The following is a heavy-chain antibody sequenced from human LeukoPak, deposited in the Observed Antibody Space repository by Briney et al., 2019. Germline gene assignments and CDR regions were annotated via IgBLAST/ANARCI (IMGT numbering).Heavy chain of an antibody. D-gene: IGHD5-24*01. CDR1: GFTVSSNY. V-gene: IGHV3-53*04. J-gene: IGHJ4*02. CDR3: ARRGWLQFGRPFDY. Sequence: GGSLRLSCAASGFTVSSNYMSWVRQAPGKGLEWVSVIYSGGSTYYADSVKGRFTISRHNSKNTLYLQMNSLRAEDTAVYYCARRGWLQFGRPFDYWGQETLVTVSS. CDR2: IYSGGST.